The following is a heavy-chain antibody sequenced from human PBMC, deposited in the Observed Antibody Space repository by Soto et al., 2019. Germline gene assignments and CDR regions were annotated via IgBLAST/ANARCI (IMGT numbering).Heavy chain of an antibody. CDR3: AGRYCTNGVCYTNYYYYIDF. J-gene: IGHJ6*03. V-gene: IGHV3-23*01. CDR1: GFTFSTYA. Sequence: GGSLRLSCAASGFTFSTYAMSWVRQAPGKGLEWVSTITTSGGNTYYADSVQGRFTISRDNSKNTLYLQMNSLRAEDTAVYYCAGRYCTNGVCYTNYYYYIDFWGKGTMVTVSS. CDR2: ITTSGGNT. D-gene: IGHD2-8*01.